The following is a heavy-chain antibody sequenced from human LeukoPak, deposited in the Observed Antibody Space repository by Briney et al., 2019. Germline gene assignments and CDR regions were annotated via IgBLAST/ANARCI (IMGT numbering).Heavy chain of an antibody. J-gene: IGHJ4*02. V-gene: IGHV5-51*01. CDR3: ARFGHTSSLDY. D-gene: IGHD6-13*01. CDR1: GYIFTNNW. Sequence: GESLKISFKVSGYIFTNNWIGWGRQVPGKGLEWMGLIYPGYSDAKYSPSFQGQVTFSVDKSISTAYLQWSSLKASDTAIYYCARFGHTSSLDYWGQGTLVTVSS. CDR2: IYPGYSDA.